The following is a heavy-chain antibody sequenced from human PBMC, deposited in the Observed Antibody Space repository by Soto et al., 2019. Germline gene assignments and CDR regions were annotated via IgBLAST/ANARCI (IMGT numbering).Heavy chain of an antibody. Sequence: GASVKVSCKASGYTFTSYGISWVRQAPGQGLEWMGWISAYNGNTNYAQKLQDRVTMTTDTSTSTAYMELRSLRSDDTAVYYCARDARFGTYGSGSYFEDNWFDPWGQGTLVTVSS. CDR2: ISAYNGNT. CDR1: GYTFTSYG. V-gene: IGHV1-18*01. D-gene: IGHD3-10*01. CDR3: ARDARFGTYGSGSYFEDNWFDP. J-gene: IGHJ5*02.